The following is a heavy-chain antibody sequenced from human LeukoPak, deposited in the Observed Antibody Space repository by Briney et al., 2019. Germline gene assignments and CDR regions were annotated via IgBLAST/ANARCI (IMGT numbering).Heavy chain of an antibody. Sequence: RGESLKISCKGSGYSFTSYWIGWVRQMPGKGLEWMGIIYPGDSDTRYSPSFQGQVTISADKSISTAYLQWSSLKASDTAMYYCARGKADFWSVIYYFDYWGQGTLVTVSS. J-gene: IGHJ4*02. CDR2: IYPGDSDT. V-gene: IGHV5-51*01. D-gene: IGHD3-3*01. CDR1: GYSFTSYW. CDR3: ARGKADFWSVIYYFDY.